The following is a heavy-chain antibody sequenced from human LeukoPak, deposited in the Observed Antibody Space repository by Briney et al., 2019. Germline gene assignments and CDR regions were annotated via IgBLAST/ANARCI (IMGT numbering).Heavy chain of an antibody. D-gene: IGHD4-17*01. V-gene: IGHV3-30*03. CDR3: ATDHGFHYGAYFDY. CDR2: ISYDGSDK. CDR1: GFTFGSFG. J-gene: IGHJ4*02. Sequence: SGGSLRLSCAASGFTFGSFGMHWVRQAPGKGLEWVAVISYDGSDKYSADSVKGRFTISRDNSKNTLYLQMNSLRAEDTAVYYCATDHGFHYGAYFDYWGQGTLVTVSS.